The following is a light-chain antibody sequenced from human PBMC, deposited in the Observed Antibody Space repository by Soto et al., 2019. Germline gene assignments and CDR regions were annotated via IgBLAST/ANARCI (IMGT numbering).Light chain of an antibody. CDR1: QGMSSW. Sequence: DIQKTQSPSSVSASVGERVTITCRASQGMSSWLAWYQLKPGKAPKRLIYAASGLQSGCPSRFSGTGSGTDFTLTIRTLPPEDFATSYCQQANSFPPTFGGGTKLDIK. J-gene: IGKJ4*01. CDR2: AAS. CDR3: QQANSFPPT. V-gene: IGKV1-12*01.